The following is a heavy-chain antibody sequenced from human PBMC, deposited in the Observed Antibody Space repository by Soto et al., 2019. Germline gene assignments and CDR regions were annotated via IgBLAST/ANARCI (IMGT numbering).Heavy chain of an antibody. Sequence: SETLSLTCTVSGGSISYEYYHWTWIRQSPGKSLEWIGYIHYSGSIIYNPSFKSRVTISVDTSKNQFSLQLSSVTAADTVVYFCAREDDGGDRDYYGLDVWGQGTTVTVS. J-gene: IGHJ6*02. D-gene: IGHD2-21*02. CDR1: GGSISYEYYH. CDR3: AREDDGGDRDYYGLDV. CDR2: IHYSGSI. V-gene: IGHV4-30-4*08.